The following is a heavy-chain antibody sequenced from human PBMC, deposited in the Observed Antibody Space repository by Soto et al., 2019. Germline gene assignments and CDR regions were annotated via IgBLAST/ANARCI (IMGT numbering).Heavy chain of an antibody. CDR3: ARDYSYYGDSQYYYYYYGMEV. Sequence: AAVKVSGKASGYTFTSCGISWVRQAPGQGREWMGWISAYNGNTNYAQKLQGRVTMTTDTSTSTAYMELRSLRSEDTAVYYCARDYSYYGDSQYYYYYYGMEVWGQGTAVTV. V-gene: IGHV1-18*04. J-gene: IGHJ6*02. CDR2: ISAYNGNT. D-gene: IGHD4-17*01. CDR1: GYTFTSCG.